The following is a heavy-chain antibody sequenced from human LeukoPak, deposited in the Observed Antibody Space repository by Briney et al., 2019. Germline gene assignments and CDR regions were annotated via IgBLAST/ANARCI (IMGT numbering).Heavy chain of an antibody. J-gene: IGHJ4*02. CDR3: ARADLRYFGWLLHY. CDR2: IIPIFGAA. D-gene: IGHD3-9*01. V-gene: IGHV1-69*05. CDR1: GGTFSRYA. Sequence: SVKVSFKASGGTFSRYAISWVRQTPGQGLEWMGGIIPIFGAANYAQKFQGRVTITTDESTSTAYMDLSRLRSEDTAVYNCARADLRYFGWLLHYWGQGTLVTVSS.